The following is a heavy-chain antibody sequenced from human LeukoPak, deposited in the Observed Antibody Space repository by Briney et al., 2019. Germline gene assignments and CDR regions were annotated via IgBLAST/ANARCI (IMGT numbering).Heavy chain of an antibody. CDR3: ARSSRSWSTLDN. V-gene: IGHV4-39*07. Sequence: SETLSLTCTVSGDSISSSNCYWGWIRQPPGKGLEWIGSIYFSGSTYYNPSLKSRVTISVDTSKNQFSLRLSSVTAADTAVYYCARSSRSWSTLDNWGQGTLVTVSS. J-gene: IGHJ4*02. CDR1: GDSISSSNCY. CDR2: IYFSGST. D-gene: IGHD2-2*01.